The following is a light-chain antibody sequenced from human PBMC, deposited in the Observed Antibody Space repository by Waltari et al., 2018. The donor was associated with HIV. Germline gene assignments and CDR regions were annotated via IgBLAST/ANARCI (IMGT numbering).Light chain of an antibody. CDR2: SAS. Sequence: EIVMPQSPATLSVSPGERATLSCRASQNVNNNLSWYQQKPGQAPRLLIYSASTRATGLPARFSGSGSWTEFTLTISSLQFEDSAVYFCQQYHSWPLTFGGGTRVQIK. CDR3: QQYHSWPLT. J-gene: IGKJ4*01. V-gene: IGKV3-15*01. CDR1: QNVNNN.